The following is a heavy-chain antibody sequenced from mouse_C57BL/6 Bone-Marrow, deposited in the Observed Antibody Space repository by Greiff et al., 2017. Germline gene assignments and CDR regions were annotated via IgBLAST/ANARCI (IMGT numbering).Heavy chain of an antibody. CDR1: GYTFTNYW. Sequence: QVHVKQSGAELVRPGTSVKMSCKASGYTFTNYWIGWAKQRPGHGLEWIGDIYPGGGYTNYNEKFKGKATLTADKSTSTAYMQFSSLTSDDSAIYYCARIYDGYGDYAMDYWGQGTSVTVSS. CDR2: IYPGGGYT. D-gene: IGHD2-3*01. CDR3: ARIYDGYGDYAMDY. J-gene: IGHJ4*01. V-gene: IGHV1-63*01.